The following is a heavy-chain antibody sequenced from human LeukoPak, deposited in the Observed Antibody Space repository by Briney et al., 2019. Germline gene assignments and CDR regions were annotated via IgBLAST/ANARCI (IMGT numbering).Heavy chain of an antibody. V-gene: IGHV1-46*01. CDR1: GYTFTSYY. CDR2: INPSGGST. D-gene: IGHD2-2*01. Sequence: GASVKVSCKAPGYTFTSYYMHWVRQAPGQGLEWMGIINPSGGSTSYAQKFQGRVTMTRDTSTSTVYMELSSLRSEDTAVYYCARTLPAAGRSYYYGMDVWGQGTTVTVSS. J-gene: IGHJ6*02. CDR3: ARTLPAAGRSYYYGMDV.